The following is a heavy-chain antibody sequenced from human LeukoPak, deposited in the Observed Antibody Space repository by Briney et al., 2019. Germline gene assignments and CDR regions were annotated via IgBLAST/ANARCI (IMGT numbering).Heavy chain of an antibody. Sequence: SETLSLTCTVSGGSISSGDYYWSWIRQPPGKGLEWIGYIYYSGSTYYNPSLKSRVTISVDTSKNQFSLKLSSVTAADTAVYYCARDKITIFGGVRPYLDCWGRGTLVTVSS. V-gene: IGHV4-30-4*01. CDR2: IYYSGST. CDR1: GGSISSGDYY. J-gene: IGHJ4*02. CDR3: ARDKITIFGGVRPYLDC. D-gene: IGHD3-3*01.